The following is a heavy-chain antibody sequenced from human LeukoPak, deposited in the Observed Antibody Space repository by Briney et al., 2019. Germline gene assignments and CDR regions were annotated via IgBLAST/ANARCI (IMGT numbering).Heavy chain of an antibody. J-gene: IGHJ3*02. CDR2: IYPGDSDT. V-gene: IGHV5-51*01. Sequence: GESLKISCKGSGYSFTSYWIGWVRQMPGKGLEWMGIIYPGDSDTRYSPSFQGQVTISADKSISTAYLQWSSLKASGTAMYYCARHHHWGWAAGDAFDIWGQGTMVTVSS. CDR1: GYSFTSYW. D-gene: IGHD7-27*01. CDR3: ARHHHWGWAAGDAFDI.